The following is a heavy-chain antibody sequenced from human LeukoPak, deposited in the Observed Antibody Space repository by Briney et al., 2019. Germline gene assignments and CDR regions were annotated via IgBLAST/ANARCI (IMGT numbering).Heavy chain of an antibody. J-gene: IGHJ6*03. CDR3: TRVASTTQHDYGDYYYYYYYMDV. D-gene: IGHD4-17*01. CDR2: IRSKAYGGTT. Sequence: GGSLRLSCTASGFTFGDYAMSWARQAPGKGLEWVGFIRSKAYGGTTEYAASVKGRFTVSRDDSKSIAYLQMNSLKTEDTAVYYCTRVASTTQHDYGDYYYYYYYMDVWGKGTTVTISS. V-gene: IGHV3-49*04. CDR1: GFTFGDYA.